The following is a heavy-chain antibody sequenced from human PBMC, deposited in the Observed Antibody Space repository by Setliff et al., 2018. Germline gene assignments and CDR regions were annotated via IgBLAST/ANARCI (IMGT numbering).Heavy chain of an antibody. Sequence: AASVKVSCKASGYTFTSYAMHWVRQARGKGLEWVSAISAGGEISYYADSVKDRFTISRDNSKNTLYLQMNSLRAEDTAVYYCAKHGAYNDFLTGYNFYYDMDVWGQGTTVTVSS. J-gene: IGHJ6*02. D-gene: IGHD3-9*01. CDR3: AKHGAYNDFLTGYNFYYDMDV. CDR1: GYTFTSYA. CDR2: ISAGGEIS. V-gene: IGHV3-23*01.